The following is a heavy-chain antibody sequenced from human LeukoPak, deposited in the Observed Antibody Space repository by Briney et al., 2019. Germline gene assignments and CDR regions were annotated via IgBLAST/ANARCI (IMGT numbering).Heavy chain of an antibody. CDR1: GGSISSSSYY. CDR2: IYYSGST. Sequence: SETLSLTCTVSGGSISSSSYYWGWIRQPPGQGLEWIGSIYYSGSTYYNPSLKSRVTISVDTSKNQFSLKLSSVTAADTAVYYCARLSLLWFGEPQDYWGQGTLVTVSS. D-gene: IGHD3-10*01. CDR3: ARLSLLWFGEPQDY. J-gene: IGHJ4*02. V-gene: IGHV4-39*01.